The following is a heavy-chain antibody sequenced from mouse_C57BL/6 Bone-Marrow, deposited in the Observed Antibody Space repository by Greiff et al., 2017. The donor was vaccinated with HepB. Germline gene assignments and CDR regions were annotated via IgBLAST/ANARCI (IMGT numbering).Heavy chain of an antibody. CDR3: ARGGPYAMDY. CDR2: IDPSDSET. V-gene: IGHV1-52*01. Sequence: QVQLQQPGAELVRPGSSVKLSCKASGYTFTSYWMHWVKQRPIQGLEWIGNIDPSDSETHYNQKFKDKATLTVDKSSSTAYMQLSSLTSEDSAVYCCARGGPYAMDYWGQGTSVTVSS. J-gene: IGHJ4*01. CDR1: GYTFTSYW.